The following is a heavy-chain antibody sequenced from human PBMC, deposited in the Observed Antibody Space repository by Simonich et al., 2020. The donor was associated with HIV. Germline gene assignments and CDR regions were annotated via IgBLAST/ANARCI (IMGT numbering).Heavy chain of an antibody. D-gene: IGHD6-13*01. J-gene: IGHJ4*02. CDR1: GASFSGYY. V-gene: IGHV4-34*01. Sequence: QVQLQQWGAGLLKPSATLSLTCAVYGASFSGYYWSWIRQPPGKGLEWIGEINHSGSTNYHPSLKGRVTVSVDTSKSQFSLKLRSVTAADTAVYYCARLTAAGGSNQLDYWGQGTLVTVSS. CDR2: INHSGST. CDR3: ARLTAAGGSNQLDY.